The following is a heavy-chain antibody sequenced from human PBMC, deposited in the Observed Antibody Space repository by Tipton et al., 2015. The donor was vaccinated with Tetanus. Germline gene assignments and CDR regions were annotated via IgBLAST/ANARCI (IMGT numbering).Heavy chain of an antibody. J-gene: IGHJ4*02. CDR1: GDSITSSKYS. CDR2: VYHTGST. Sequence: TLSITCTVSGDSITSSKYSWNWIRQPPGKGLEWIGYVYHTGSTYYKPSLKSRVTMSVDRSMNQFSLNLNSVTAADTAVYYCARGHLRGIVVAVFDYWGQGTLVSFSS. CDR3: ARGHLRGIVVAVFDY. V-gene: IGHV4-30-2*01. D-gene: IGHD2-15*01.